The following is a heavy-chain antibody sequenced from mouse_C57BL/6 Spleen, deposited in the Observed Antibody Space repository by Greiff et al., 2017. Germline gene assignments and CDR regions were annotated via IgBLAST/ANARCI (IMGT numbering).Heavy chain of an antibody. CDR3: ARDYYGNYLDY. D-gene: IGHD2-1*01. J-gene: IGHJ2*01. CDR2: ISDGGSYT. Sequence: EVQGVESGGGLVKPGGSLKLSCAASGFTFSSYAMSWVRQTPEKRLEWVATISDGGSYTYYPDNVKGRFTISRDNAKNNLYLQMSHLKSEDTAMYYCARDYYGNYLDYWGQGTTLTVSS. CDR1: GFTFSSYA. V-gene: IGHV5-4*01.